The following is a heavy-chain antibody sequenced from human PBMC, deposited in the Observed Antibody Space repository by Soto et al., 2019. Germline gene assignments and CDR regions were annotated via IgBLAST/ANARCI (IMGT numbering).Heavy chain of an antibody. CDR3: ARDGTRYYYDSSAYANLDYYYGMDV. J-gene: IGHJ6*02. CDR2: IWYDGSNK. CDR1: GFTFSIYG. D-gene: IGHD3-22*01. V-gene: IGHV3-33*01. Sequence: PGGSLRLSGAASGFTFSIYGRHWVRQAPGKGLWWVAVIWYDGSNKYYADSVKGRFTISRNNSKNTLYLQMNSLRAEDTAVYYCARDGTRYYYDSSAYANLDYYYGMDVWGQGTTVTVYS.